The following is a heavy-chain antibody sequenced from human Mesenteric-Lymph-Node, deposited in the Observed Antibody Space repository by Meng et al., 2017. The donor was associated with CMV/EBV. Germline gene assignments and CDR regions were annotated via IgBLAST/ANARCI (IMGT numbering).Heavy chain of an antibody. V-gene: IGHV4-59*01. CDR1: GGSISSYY. CDR2: IYYTGST. J-gene: IGHJ5*02. CDR3: ARGRAWFDP. Sequence: SETLSLTCTVSGGSISSYYWSWIRQPPGKGLEWIGYIYYTGSTNYNPSLKSRVTISVDTSKNQFSLKLNSVTAADTAVYYCARGRAWFDPWGQGTLVTVSS.